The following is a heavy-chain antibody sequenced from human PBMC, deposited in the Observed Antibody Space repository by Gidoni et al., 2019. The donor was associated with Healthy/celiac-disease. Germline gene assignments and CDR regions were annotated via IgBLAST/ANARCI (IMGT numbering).Heavy chain of an antibody. Sequence: EVQLVQSGAEGKKPGESLRISCKGTGYSFTSYWISWVRQMPGKGLEWMGRIDPSDSYTNYSPSFQGHVTISADKSISTAYLQWSSLKASDTAMYYCARHEYCSSTSCYTRELDYWGQGTLVTVSS. V-gene: IGHV5-10-1*03. CDR1: GYSFTSYW. D-gene: IGHD2-2*02. CDR2: IDPSDSYT. CDR3: ARHEYCSSTSCYTRELDY. J-gene: IGHJ4*02.